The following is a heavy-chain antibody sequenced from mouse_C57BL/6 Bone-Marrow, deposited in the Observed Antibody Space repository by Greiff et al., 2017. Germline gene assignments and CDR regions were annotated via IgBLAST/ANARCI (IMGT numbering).Heavy chain of an antibody. Sequence: QVQLQQSGAELARPGASVKLSCKASGYTFTSYGISWVKQRTGQGLEWIGEIYPSNGNTYYNEKFKGKATLTADKSSSTAYMERRSLTSEDSAVYFCARMRYFYAMDYWGQGTSVTVTA. CDR3: ARMRYFYAMDY. J-gene: IGHJ4*01. CDR2: IYPSNGNT. CDR1: GYTFTSYG. V-gene: IGHV1-81*01.